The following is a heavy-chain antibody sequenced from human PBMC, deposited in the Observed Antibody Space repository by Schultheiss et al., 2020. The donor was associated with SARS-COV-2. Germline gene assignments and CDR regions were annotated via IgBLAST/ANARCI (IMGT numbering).Heavy chain of an antibody. CDR1: GGSFSGYY. V-gene: IGHV4-34*01. D-gene: IGHD2-15*01. J-gene: IGHJ4*02. CDR3: ARGGGFDY. Sequence: SETLSLTCAVYGGSFSGYYWSWIRQPPGKGLEWIGEINHSGSTNYNPSLKSRVTISVDTSNNQFSLKLTSVTAADTAVYYCARGGGFDYWGQGTLVTVSS. CDR2: INHSGST.